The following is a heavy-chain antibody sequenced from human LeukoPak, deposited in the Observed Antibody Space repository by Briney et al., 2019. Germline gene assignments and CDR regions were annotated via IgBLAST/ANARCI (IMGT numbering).Heavy chain of an antibody. CDR2: ISSSSSYI. Sequence: PGGSLRLSCAASGFTFSSYSMNWVRQAPGKGLGWVSSISSSSSYIYYADPVKGRFTISRDNAKNSLYLQMNSLRAEDTAVYYCARDPGGLDYWGQGTLVTVSS. D-gene: IGHD4-23*01. CDR3: ARDPGGLDY. V-gene: IGHV3-21*01. CDR1: GFTFSSYS. J-gene: IGHJ4*02.